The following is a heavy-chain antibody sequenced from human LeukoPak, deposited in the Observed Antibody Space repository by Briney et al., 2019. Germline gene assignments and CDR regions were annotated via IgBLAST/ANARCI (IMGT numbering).Heavy chain of an antibody. Sequence: ASVKVSCKASGYPFTDYYMHWVRQAPGQGLEWMGWINPKSGGTNYAQKFQGRVTMTRDTSISTTYMELRRLRSEDTALYYCARDLGDSGGINWFDPWGQGTLVTVSS. J-gene: IGHJ5*02. CDR1: GYPFTDYY. D-gene: IGHD2-15*01. CDR2: INPKSGGT. CDR3: ARDLGDSGGINWFDP. V-gene: IGHV1-2*02.